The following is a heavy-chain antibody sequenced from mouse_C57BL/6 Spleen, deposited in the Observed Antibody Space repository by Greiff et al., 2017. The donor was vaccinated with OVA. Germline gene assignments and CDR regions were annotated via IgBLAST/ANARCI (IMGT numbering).Heavy chain of an antibody. CDR2: IDPSDSYT. CDR3: ARNYYGSSPSWFAY. V-gene: IGHV1-50*01. Sequence: QVQLQQPGAELVKPGASVKLSCKASGYTFTSYWMPWVKQRPGQGLEWIGEIDPSDSYTNYNQKFKGKATLTVDTSSSTAYMQLSILTSEDSAVYDCARNYYGSSPSWFAYWGQGTLVTVSA. CDR1: GYTFTSYW. J-gene: IGHJ3*01. D-gene: IGHD1-1*01.